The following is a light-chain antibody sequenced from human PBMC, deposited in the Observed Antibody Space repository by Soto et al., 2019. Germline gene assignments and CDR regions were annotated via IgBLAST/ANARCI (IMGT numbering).Light chain of an antibody. J-gene: IGKJ4*01. CDR3: QQYDNSPLT. V-gene: IGKV3-20*01. Sequence: DIVLTQSPGTLSLSPGERATLSCRASQSVSNSYLAWYQQKPGQAPRLLIYGASNRATGIPDRFSGSGSGTDFTLTISRLEPEDFAVYYCQQYDNSPLTFGGGTKVEIK. CDR1: QSVSNSY. CDR2: GAS.